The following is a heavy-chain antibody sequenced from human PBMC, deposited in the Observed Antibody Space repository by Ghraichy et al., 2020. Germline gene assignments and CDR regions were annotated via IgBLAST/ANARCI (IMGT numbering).Heavy chain of an antibody. CDR3: VRIGGGFFGEIQYVMDV. CDR2: IYWDDDK. CDR1: GFSLTTSGVG. D-gene: IGHD4-11*01. J-gene: IGHJ6*02. V-gene: IGHV2-5*04. Sequence: SGPTLVKPTQTLTLTCTFSGFSLTTSGVGVGWIRQQPGKALEWLALIYWDDDKRYSPSLESRLTVTKDTYKNQVVLTMTNMDPLDTGTYYCVRIGGGFFGEIQYVMDVWGQGTTVTVSS.